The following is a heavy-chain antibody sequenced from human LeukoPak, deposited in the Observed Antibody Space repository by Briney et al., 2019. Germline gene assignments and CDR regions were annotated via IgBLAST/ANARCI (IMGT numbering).Heavy chain of an antibody. CDR2: ISYDGSNK. V-gene: IGHV3-30*19. CDR1: GFTFSNYG. J-gene: IGHJ4*02. D-gene: IGHD3-22*01. CDR3: ARDHKYYYDSSGYFDY. Sequence: GGSLRLSCAASGFTFSNYGVHWVRQAPGKGLEWVAVISYDGSNKYYADSVKGRFTISRDNSKNTLYLQMNSLRAEDTAVYYCARDHKYYYDSSGYFDYWGQGTLVTVSS.